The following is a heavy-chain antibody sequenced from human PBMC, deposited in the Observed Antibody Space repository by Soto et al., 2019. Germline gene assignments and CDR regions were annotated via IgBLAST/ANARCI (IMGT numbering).Heavy chain of an antibody. CDR2: ISSTSKNM. CDR3: AMDQGDGESNYGYHDS. CDR1: GFTFSDYS. Sequence: EVQLVESGGGLVKPGGSLRLSCTASGFTFSDYSINWVRQAPGKGLEWVSSISSTSKNMNYADSVKGRFTISRDNAKNSLYLQMNSLRAEDTDVYYCAMDQGDGESNYGYHDSWGPGARVNVSS. J-gene: IGHJ5*01. V-gene: IGHV3-21*01. D-gene: IGHD5-18*01.